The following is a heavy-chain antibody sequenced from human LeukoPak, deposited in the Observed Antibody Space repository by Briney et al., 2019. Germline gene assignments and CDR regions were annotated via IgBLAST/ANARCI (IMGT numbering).Heavy chain of an antibody. D-gene: IGHD2-8*01. CDR3: ARHAVYCANGVCYTRWFDP. J-gene: IGHJ5*02. V-gene: IGHV4-39*01. CDR1: GGPISSSSYH. CDR2: IYYSGST. Sequence: PSETLSLTCTVSGGPISSSSYHWGWIRQPPGKGLEWIGIIYYSGSTYYNPSLKSRLTISVDTPKDQFSLKLSSVTAADTAVYFCARHAVYCANGVCYTRWFDPWGQGTLVTVSS.